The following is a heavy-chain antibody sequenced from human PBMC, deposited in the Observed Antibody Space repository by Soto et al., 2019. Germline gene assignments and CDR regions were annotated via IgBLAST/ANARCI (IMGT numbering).Heavy chain of an antibody. Sequence: QLQLQESGSGLVKPSQTLSLTCAVSGGSISSGGYSWSWIRQPPGKGLEWIGYIYHSGSTYYNPSLKSRVTISVDRSNNKFSLKLGSVTAADTAVYYGARGRMVEGFGGVNWFDPWGQGTLVTVSS. J-gene: IGHJ5*02. CDR1: GGSISSGGYS. CDR2: IYHSGST. CDR3: ARGRMVEGFGGVNWFDP. V-gene: IGHV4-30-2*01. D-gene: IGHD3-10*01.